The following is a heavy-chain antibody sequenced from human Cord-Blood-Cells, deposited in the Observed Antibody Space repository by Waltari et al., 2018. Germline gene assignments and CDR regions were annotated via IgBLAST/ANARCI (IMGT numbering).Heavy chain of an antibody. CDR2: IYYSGST. CDR3: ARASEGIVGAFDY. V-gene: IGHV4-59*01. D-gene: IGHD1-26*01. J-gene: IGHJ4*02. Sequence: QVQLQESGPGLVKPSETLSLTCTVSGGSISSYYWSWIRQPPGKGLEWIGYIYYSGSTNYNPSLKGRVTISVDTSKNQFSLKLSSVTAADTAVYYCARASEGIVGAFDYWGQGTLVTVSS. CDR1: GGSISSYY.